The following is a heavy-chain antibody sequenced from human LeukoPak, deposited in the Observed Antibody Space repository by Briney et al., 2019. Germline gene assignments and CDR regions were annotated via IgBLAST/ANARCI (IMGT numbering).Heavy chain of an antibody. CDR2: INPRNGAT. D-gene: IGHD2-8*02. J-gene: IGHJ5*01. Sequence: ASVKVSCKASGYTFTSYYIHWVRQAPRQGPDWMGYINPRNGATNYSQKFQGRLTMTRDTSIGTAYMEVSSLKSDDTAVYYCARDPRDTGGSYDSWGQGTLLTVSS. CDR3: ARDPRDTGGSYDS. CDR1: GYTFTSYY. V-gene: IGHV1-2*02.